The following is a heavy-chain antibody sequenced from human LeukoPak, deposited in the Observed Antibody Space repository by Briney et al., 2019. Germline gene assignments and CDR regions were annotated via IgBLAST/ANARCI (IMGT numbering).Heavy chain of an antibody. D-gene: IGHD1-26*01. Sequence: GGSLRLSCAASGFTFSSYSMNWVRQAPGKGLEWVSYISSSGSTIYYADSVKGRFTISRDNAKNSLYLQMNSLRAEDTAVYYCARDGELGPYFDYWGQGTLVTVSS. CDR1: GFTFSSYS. J-gene: IGHJ4*02. V-gene: IGHV3-48*04. CDR3: ARDGELGPYFDY. CDR2: ISSSGSTI.